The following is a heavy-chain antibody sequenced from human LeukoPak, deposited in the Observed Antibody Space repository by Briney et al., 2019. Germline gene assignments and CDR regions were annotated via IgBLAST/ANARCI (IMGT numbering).Heavy chain of an antibody. CDR3: AKDRFFFDY. D-gene: IGHD3-10*01. J-gene: IGHJ4*02. CDR1: EFTFSSYW. CDR2: INSDGSST. Sequence: GGSLRLSCVASEFTFSSYWMNWVRQAPGKGLVWVSRINSDGSSTSYADSVKGRFTISRDNAKNTLYLQMNSLRAEDTAVYYCAKDRFFFDYWGQGTLVTVSS. V-gene: IGHV3-74*01.